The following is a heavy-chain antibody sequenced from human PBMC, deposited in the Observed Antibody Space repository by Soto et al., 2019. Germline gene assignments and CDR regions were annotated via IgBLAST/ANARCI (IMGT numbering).Heavy chain of an antibody. Sequence: GGSLRLSCAASGFTFSSYAMSWVRQAPGKGLEWVSAISGSGGSTYYADSVKGRFTISRDNSKNTLYLQMNSLRAEDTAVYYCAKDLLPVGASLGLCFDYWGQGTLVTVSS. CDR2: ISGSGGST. V-gene: IGHV3-23*01. J-gene: IGHJ4*02. CDR3: AKDLLPVGASLGLCFDY. D-gene: IGHD1-26*01. CDR1: GFTFSSYA.